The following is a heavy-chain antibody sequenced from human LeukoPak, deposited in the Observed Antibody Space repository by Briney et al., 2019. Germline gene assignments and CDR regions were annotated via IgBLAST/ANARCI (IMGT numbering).Heavy chain of an antibody. V-gene: IGHV4-61*09. D-gene: IGHD6-19*01. J-gene: IGHJ4*02. CDR2: LYTSGTT. CDR3: ARAGGSVGWYGTIDS. Sequence: SQTLAISCTVSGGSISSGSYYWTWIRQPAGKGLEWIGHLYTSGTTSYNPSLQSRVTISADTSKHQFSLRLTSVTAADTAVYYCARAGGSVGWYGTIDSWGQGTLVTVSS. CDR1: GGSISSGSYY.